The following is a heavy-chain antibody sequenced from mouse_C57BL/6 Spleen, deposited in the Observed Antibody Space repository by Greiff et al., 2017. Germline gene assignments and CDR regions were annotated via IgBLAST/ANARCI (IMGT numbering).Heavy chain of an antibody. Sequence: QVQLQQPGAELVMPGASVKLSCKASGYTFTSYWMHWVKQRPGQGLEWIGEIDPSDSYTNYNQKFKGESTLTVDKSSSTTYMQLSSLTSEDSAVYYCARSDGSFDYWGQGTTLTVSS. CDR3: ARSDGSFDY. D-gene: IGHD2-3*01. CDR1: GYTFTSYW. CDR2: IDPSDSYT. V-gene: IGHV1-69*01. J-gene: IGHJ2*01.